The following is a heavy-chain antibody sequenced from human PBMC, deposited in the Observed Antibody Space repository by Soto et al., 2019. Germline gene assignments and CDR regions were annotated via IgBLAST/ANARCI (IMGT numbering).Heavy chain of an antibody. CDR3: GRDETKYYYDSSGYYPGGYYGMDV. V-gene: IGHV1-69*01. Sequence: QVQLVQSGAEVKKPGSSVKVSCKASGGTFSSYAISWVRQAPGQGLELMGGIIPIFGTANYAQKCQGRVTITAEESTSTAYMELSSLRSEDTAVYYCGRDETKYYYDSSGYYPGGYYGMDVWGQGTTVTVSS. CDR2: IIPIFGTA. D-gene: IGHD3-22*01. CDR1: GGTFSSYA. J-gene: IGHJ6*02.